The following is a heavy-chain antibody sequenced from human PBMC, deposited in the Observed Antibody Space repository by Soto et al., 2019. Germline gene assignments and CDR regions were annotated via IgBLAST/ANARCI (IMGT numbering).Heavy chain of an antibody. J-gene: IGHJ6*02. Sequence: ASVKVSCKASGGTFSSYAISWVRQAPGQGLEWMGGIIPIFGTANYAQKFQGRVTITADKSTSTAYMELSSLRSEDTAVYYCARLTTPYYYYGMDVWGQGTTVTVSS. D-gene: IGHD3-22*01. V-gene: IGHV1-69*06. CDR1: GGTFSSYA. CDR2: IIPIFGTA. CDR3: ARLTTPYYYYGMDV.